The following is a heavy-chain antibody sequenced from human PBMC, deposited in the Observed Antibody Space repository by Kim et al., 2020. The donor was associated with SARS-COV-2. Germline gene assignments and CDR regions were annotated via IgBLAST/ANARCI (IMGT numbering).Heavy chain of an antibody. J-gene: IGHJ4*02. D-gene: IGHD1-7*01. V-gene: IGHV4-34*01. CDR2: INHSGST. CDR1: GGSFSGYY. CDR3: ARAYPTGTTPTFDY. Sequence: SETLSLTCAVYGGSFSGYYWSWIRQPPGKGLEWIGEINHSGSTNYNPSLKSRVTISVDTSKNQFSLKLSSVTAADTAVYYCARAYPTGTTPTFDYWGQGTLVTVSS.